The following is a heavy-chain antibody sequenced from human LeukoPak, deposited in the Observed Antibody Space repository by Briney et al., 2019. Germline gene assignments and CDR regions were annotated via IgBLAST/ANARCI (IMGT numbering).Heavy chain of an antibody. Sequence: GESLKISCKASGYRFTDYWIGWVRQMPGKGLEWMGIVFPGDSETRNNPSFQGQVTISVDKSISTAYLQWSSLKASDTAMYYCARRGAYGDYREFWFDPWGQGTLVTVSS. D-gene: IGHD4-17*01. CDR1: GYRFTDYW. CDR3: ARRGAYGDYREFWFDP. CDR2: VFPGDSET. J-gene: IGHJ5*02. V-gene: IGHV5-51*01.